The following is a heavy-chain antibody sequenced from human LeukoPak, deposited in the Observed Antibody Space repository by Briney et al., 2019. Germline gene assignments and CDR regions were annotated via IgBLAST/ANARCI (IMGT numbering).Heavy chain of an antibody. CDR2: INGDGSKK. Sequence: PGGSLRLSCAAAGFTFSSYWMSWVRQVPGNGMEWVANINGDGSKKLYVDSMKDRFTNSRDNAKNSLYLQMNSLRAEDTAVYYCARDGRDGYIDYWGQGTLVTVSS. V-gene: IGHV3-7*01. D-gene: IGHD5-24*01. J-gene: IGHJ4*02. CDR3: ARDGRDGYIDY. CDR1: GFTFSSYW.